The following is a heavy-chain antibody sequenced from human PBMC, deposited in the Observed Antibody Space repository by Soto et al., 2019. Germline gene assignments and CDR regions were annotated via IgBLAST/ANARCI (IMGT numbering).Heavy chain of an antibody. Sequence: QVQLQQWGAGLLKPSETLSLTCAVYGGSFSGYYWSWIRQPPGKGLEWIGEINHSGSTNYNPSLKSRVTISVDTSKNQFSLKLSSVTAADTAVYYCARGVGYLKGPFDYWGQGTLVTVSS. D-gene: IGHD5-12*01. CDR2: INHSGST. J-gene: IGHJ4*02. V-gene: IGHV4-34*01. CDR3: ARGVGYLKGPFDY. CDR1: GGSFSGYY.